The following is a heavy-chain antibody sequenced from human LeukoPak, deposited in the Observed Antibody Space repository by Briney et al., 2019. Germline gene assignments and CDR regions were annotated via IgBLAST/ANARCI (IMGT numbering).Heavy chain of an antibody. V-gene: IGHV4-59*08. CDR2: IYYSGST. CDR3: ARMTEEHFYDSYYMDV. Sequence: SETLSLTCTVSGGSISSYYWSWIRQPPGKGLEWIGYIYYSGSTNYNPSLKSRVTISVDTSKNQFSLKLSSVTAADTAVYYCARMTEEHFYDSYYMDVWGKGTTVTVSS. D-gene: IGHD3-3*01. J-gene: IGHJ6*03. CDR1: GGSISSYY.